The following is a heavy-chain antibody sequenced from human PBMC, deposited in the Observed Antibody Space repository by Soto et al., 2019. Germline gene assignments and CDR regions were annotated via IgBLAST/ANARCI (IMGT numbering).Heavy chain of an antibody. CDR3: AKERDSRGYPYYGMDV. J-gene: IGHJ6*02. CDR1: GFTFSSYA. V-gene: IGHV3-23*01. CDR2: TRGSGGST. D-gene: IGHD3-22*01. Sequence: EVQLLESGGGLAQPGGSLRLSCAASGFTFSSYAMSWVRQAPGKGLEWVSATRGSGGSTSYADSVQGRFTISRANSKNTLYLQMNSLRAEDTAVYYCAKERDSRGYPYYGMDVWGQGTTVTVSS.